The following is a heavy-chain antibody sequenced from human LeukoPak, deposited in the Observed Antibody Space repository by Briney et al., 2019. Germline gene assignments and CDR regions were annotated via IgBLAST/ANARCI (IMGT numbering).Heavy chain of an antibody. CDR1: GFTFSSYG. Sequence: PGESLRLSCAASGFTFSSYGMHWVRQAPGKGLEWVAFIRYDGSNKYYADSVKGRFTISRDNSKNTLYLQMNSLRAEDTAVYYCANDLGYCTNVVCGYFDYWGQGTLVTVSS. J-gene: IGHJ4*02. V-gene: IGHV3-30*02. D-gene: IGHD2-8*01. CDR3: ANDLGYCTNVVCGYFDY. CDR2: IRYDGSNK.